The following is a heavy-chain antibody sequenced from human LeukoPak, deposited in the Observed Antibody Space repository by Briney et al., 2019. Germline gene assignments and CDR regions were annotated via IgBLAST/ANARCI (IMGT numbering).Heavy chain of an antibody. CDR3: ARAELRYFDWLAPFDY. D-gene: IGHD3-9*01. CDR2: IYYSGST. CDR1: GGSVGSGSYY. V-gene: IGHV4-61*01. J-gene: IGHJ4*02. Sequence: SETLSLTCTVSGGSVGSGSYYWSWIRQPPGKGLEWIGYIYYSGSTNYNPSLKSRVTISVDTSKNQFSLKLSSVTAADTAVYYCARAELRYFDWLAPFDYWGQGTLVTVSS.